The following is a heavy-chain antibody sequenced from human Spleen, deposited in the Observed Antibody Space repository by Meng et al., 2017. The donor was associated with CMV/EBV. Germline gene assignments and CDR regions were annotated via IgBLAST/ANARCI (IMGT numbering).Heavy chain of an antibody. CDR1: GFTFRVHA. CDR3: ARTRTYSSHYSDYDSGPFDYWGQGTLVTVSSGESSQPHYTDYCSGPLDY. Sequence: GESLKISCGASGFTFRVHAMHWVRRAPGKGLEWVAIISHDGSIEYYADSVKGRFTISRDNSKDALYLQIKSLRPEDTAVYYCARTRTYSSHYSDYDSGPFDYWGQGTLVTVSSGESSQPHYTDYCSGPLDYWGQGTLVTVSS. D-gene: IGHD3-16*01. J-gene: IGHJ4*02. CDR2: ISHDGSIE. V-gene: IGHV3-30*04.